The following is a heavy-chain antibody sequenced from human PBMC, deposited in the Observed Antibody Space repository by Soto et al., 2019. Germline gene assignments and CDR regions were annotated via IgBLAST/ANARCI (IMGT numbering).Heavy chain of an antibody. CDR2: ISAYNGNT. CDR3: ARGQYYYDSSGYCDY. J-gene: IGHJ4*02. V-gene: IGHV1-18*04. Sequence: QVPLVQSGAEVKKPGASVKVSCKASGYTFTSYGISWVRQAPGQGLEWMGWISAYNGNTNYAQKLQGGVTMTTDTSTSTAYMELRSLRSDDTAVYYCARGQYYYDSSGYCDYWGQGTLVTVSS. D-gene: IGHD3-22*01. CDR1: GYTFTSYG.